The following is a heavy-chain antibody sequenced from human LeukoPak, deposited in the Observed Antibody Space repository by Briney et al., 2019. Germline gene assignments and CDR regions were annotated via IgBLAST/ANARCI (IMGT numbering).Heavy chain of an antibody. V-gene: IGHV4-34*01. D-gene: IGHD6-13*01. J-gene: IGHJ4*02. CDR2: INHSGST. Sequence: SETLSLTCAVYGGSFSGYYWSWIRQPPGKGLEWIGEINHSGSTNYNPSLKSRVTISVDTSKNQFSLKLSSVTAADTAVYYCARDIAAAGVYFDYWGQGTLVTVSS. CDR3: ARDIAAAGVYFDY. CDR1: GGSFSGYY.